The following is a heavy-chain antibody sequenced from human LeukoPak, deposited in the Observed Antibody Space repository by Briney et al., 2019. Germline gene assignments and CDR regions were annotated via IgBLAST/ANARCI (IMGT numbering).Heavy chain of an antibody. V-gene: IGHV4-59*08. D-gene: IGHD3-3*01. CDR3: ARGRTTIFGVVQGFDY. Sequence: PSETLSLTCTVSGGSISSYYWSWIRQPPGKGLEWIGYIYYSGSTNYNPPLKSRVTISVDTSKNQFSLKLSSVTAADTAVYYCARGRTTIFGVVQGFDYWGQGTPVTVSS. CDR2: IYYSGST. CDR1: GGSISSYY. J-gene: IGHJ4*02.